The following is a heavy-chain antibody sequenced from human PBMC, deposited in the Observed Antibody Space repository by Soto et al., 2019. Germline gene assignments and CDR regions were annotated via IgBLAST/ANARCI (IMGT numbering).Heavy chain of an antibody. D-gene: IGHD2-2*01. CDR1: GFAFNNYG. CDR2: ISKSDYT. CDR3: AREDSIIIPAVSDF. V-gene: IGHV3-21*01. J-gene: IGHJ4*02. Sequence: GGSLRLSCTVSGFAFNNYGINWVRQAPGKGLEWVSSISKSDYTYYSDSVKGRFAISRDNAKSSVSLQMNTLRVEDTAVYYCAREDSIIIPAVSDFWGQGTLVTVPS.